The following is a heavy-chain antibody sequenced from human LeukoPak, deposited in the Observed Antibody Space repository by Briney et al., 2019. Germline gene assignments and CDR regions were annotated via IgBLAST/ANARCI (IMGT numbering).Heavy chain of an antibody. CDR1: GGSISSYY. V-gene: IGHV4-59*12. D-gene: IGHD1-7*01. CDR3: ARLYGNYQNYFDY. CDR2: IYYSGST. J-gene: IGHJ4*02. Sequence: KPSETLSLTCTVSGGSISSYYWSWIRQTPGKGLEWIGYIYYSGSTNFNPSLKSRVTILVDTSKNQFSLKLRSVTAAGTAVYYCARLYGNYQNYFDYWGQGTLVTVSS.